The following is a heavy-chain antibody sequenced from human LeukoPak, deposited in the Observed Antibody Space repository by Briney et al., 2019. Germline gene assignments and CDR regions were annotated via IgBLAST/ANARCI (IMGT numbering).Heavy chain of an antibody. CDR2: IIPIFGTA. J-gene: IGHJ4*02. CDR3: ARVLSDGYPLAYFDY. D-gene: IGHD5-24*01. V-gene: IGHV1-69*13. CDR1: GYTFTSYG. Sequence: ASVKVSCKASGYTFTSYGISWVRQAPGQGLEWMGGIIPIFGTANYAQKFQGRVTITADESTSTAYMELSSLRSEDTAVYYCARVLSDGYPLAYFDYWGQGTLVTVSS.